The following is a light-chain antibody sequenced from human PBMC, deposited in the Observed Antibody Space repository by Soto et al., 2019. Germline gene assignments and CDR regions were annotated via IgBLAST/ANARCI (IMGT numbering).Light chain of an antibody. V-gene: IGKV3-20*01. J-gene: IGKJ2*01. CDR1: HPVNNDY. CDR3: QQYGNSPMYT. Sequence: DIVLTQSPGTLSLSPGERATLSCRASHPVNNDYLAWYQQRPGQAPRLLIYGASRRATGIPDRFSGSGSGTDFTLTISGLEPEDFGVFYCQQYGNSPMYTFGQGTKLQIK. CDR2: GAS.